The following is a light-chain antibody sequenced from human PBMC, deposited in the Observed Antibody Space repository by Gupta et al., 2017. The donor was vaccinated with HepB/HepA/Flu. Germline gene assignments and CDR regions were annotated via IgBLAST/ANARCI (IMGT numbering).Light chain of an antibody. J-gene: IGKJ4*01. CDR1: QGISDY. V-gene: IGKV1-27*01. CDR2: AAS. CDR3: QKYNSAPLT. Sequence: DSQMTQSPSPLSASAGDRVTITCRESQGISDYLAWYQQKPGKAPKLLIYAASTLQSGVPSRFSGSGSGTDFTLTISSLQPEDVATYYCQKYNSAPLTFGGGTRVEIK.